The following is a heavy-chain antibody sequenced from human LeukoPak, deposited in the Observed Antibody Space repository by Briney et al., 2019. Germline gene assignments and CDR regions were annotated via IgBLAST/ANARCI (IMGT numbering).Heavy chain of an antibody. Sequence: GGSLRLSCATSGFTVSSNYMSWVRQAPGKGLEWASVIHDSGTTYYADSVKGRFLIFRDTSKNTVDLQMNSLRVEDTAVYYCAGRRSSGWYAYWGQGTLVTVSS. V-gene: IGHV3-53*01. CDR3: AGRRSSGWYAY. CDR2: IHDSGTT. CDR1: GFTVSSNY. J-gene: IGHJ4*02. D-gene: IGHD6-19*01.